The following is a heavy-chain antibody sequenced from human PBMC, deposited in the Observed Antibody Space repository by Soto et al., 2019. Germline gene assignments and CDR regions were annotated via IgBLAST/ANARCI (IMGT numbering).Heavy chain of an antibody. CDR1: GFTFSSHG. Sequence: GGSLRLSCAVSGFTFSSHGMQWVRQAPGKGLEWVSAIAGSGGDTFHADSVKGRFTISRDNSKTTLFLQMNRLGADDTAVYYCAKGSASGSPYYFDFWGQGTLVTVSS. CDR3: AKGSASGSPYYFDF. D-gene: IGHD6-25*01. CDR2: IAGSGGDT. J-gene: IGHJ4*02. V-gene: IGHV3-23*01.